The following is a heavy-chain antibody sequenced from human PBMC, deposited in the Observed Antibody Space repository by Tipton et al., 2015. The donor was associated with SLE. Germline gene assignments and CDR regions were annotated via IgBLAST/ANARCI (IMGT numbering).Heavy chain of an antibody. CDR3: ARHHYSSSWYKYFQH. V-gene: IGHV4-34*01. J-gene: IGHJ1*01. CDR1: GGSFSGYY. Sequence: GSLRLSCAVYGGSFSGYYWSWIRQPPGKGLEWIGEINHSGSTNYNPSLKSRVTLSIDTSKNQFSLKLSSVTAADTAVYYCARHHYSSSWYKYFQHWGQGTLVTVSS. CDR2: INHSGST. D-gene: IGHD6-13*01.